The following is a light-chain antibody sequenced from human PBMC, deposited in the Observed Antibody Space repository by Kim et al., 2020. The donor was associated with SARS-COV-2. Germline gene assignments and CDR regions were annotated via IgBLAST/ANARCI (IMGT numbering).Light chain of an antibody. CDR1: QSVDRY. CDR3: QQRGNWPLT. Sequence: EIVLTQSPATLSLSPGERATLSCRASQSVDRYLAWYQQKPGQAPRLLISDVSNRATGIPGRFSGSGSGTDFTLTISSLEPEDFAVYYCQQRGNWPLTFGGGTKVDIK. J-gene: IGKJ4*01. V-gene: IGKV3-11*01. CDR2: DVS.